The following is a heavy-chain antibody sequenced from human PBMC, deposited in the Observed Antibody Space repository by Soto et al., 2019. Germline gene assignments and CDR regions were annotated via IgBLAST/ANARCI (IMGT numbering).Heavy chain of an antibody. CDR1: GYTLTGYY. V-gene: IGHV1-2*02. CDR2: INPNSGDT. Sequence: QVQLVQYGAEVKKPGASVKVSCKASGYTLTGYYIHWVRQAPGQGLERMGWINPNSGDTNYAQKFQGRVTMTRDTSIRTAYMELSRVRSDDSSVDYYARALATDYWGQGTLVNVSS. J-gene: IGHJ4*02. CDR3: ARALATDY.